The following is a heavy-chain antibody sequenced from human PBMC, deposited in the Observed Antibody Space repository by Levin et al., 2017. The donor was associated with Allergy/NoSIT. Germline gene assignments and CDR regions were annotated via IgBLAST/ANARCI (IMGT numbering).Heavy chain of an antibody. J-gene: IGHJ3*02. V-gene: IGHV1-2*02. CDR1: GYTFTDYY. CDR3: ARVASHAFDI. Sequence: AASVKVSCKASGYTFTDYYMHWVRQAPGQGLEYMGWIKPISGGTDYAQKFQGRVTMTRDTSISTAYMELSRLTYDDTAVYYCARVASHAFDIWGQGTMVTVSS. CDR2: IKPISGGT.